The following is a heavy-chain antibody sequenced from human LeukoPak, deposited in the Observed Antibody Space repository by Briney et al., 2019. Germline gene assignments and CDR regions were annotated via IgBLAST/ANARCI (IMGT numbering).Heavy chain of an antibody. V-gene: IGHV1/OR15-3*02. J-gene: IGHJ4*02. CDR2: ITTGRGET. Sequence: ASVKVSCKASGYTFIDYYVNWVRQAPGQSLECMGWITTGRGETRYSQEFQRRITFTRDTSASTVYMDLSDLRSEDTAVYYCARGGKQWRGGNYFDSWGQGTLVAVSS. CDR3: ARGGKQWRGGNYFDS. CDR1: GYTFIDYY. D-gene: IGHD6-19*01.